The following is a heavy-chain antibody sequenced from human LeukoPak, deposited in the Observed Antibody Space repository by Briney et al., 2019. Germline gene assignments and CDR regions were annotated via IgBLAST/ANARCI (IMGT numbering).Heavy chain of an antibody. D-gene: IGHD6-13*01. Sequence: GGSRRLSCAAPEFTFSSHWMTWVRQAPGKGLEWVASVKQDGIEKYYVDSVKGRFTISGDNAKKSLHWQMNSLRAEDTAVYYCARENRQSIAAAGPFDYWGQGTLVTVSS. CDR3: ARENRQSIAAAGPFDY. J-gene: IGHJ4*02. CDR1: EFTFSSHW. CDR2: VKQDGIEK. V-gene: IGHV3-7*01.